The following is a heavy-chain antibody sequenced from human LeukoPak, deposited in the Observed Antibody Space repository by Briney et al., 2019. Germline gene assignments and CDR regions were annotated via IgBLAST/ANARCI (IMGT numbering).Heavy chain of an antibody. CDR3: ARVSVSYYDILTGSSNYYYYMDV. D-gene: IGHD3-9*01. Sequence: SETLSLTCTVSGGSISSYYWSWIRQPPGKGLEWIGYIYYSGSTNYNPSLKSRVTISVDTSKNQFSLKLSSVTAADTAVYYCARVSVSYYDILTGSSNYYYYMDVWGKGTTVTISS. CDR1: GGSISSYY. J-gene: IGHJ6*03. V-gene: IGHV4-59*01. CDR2: IYYSGST.